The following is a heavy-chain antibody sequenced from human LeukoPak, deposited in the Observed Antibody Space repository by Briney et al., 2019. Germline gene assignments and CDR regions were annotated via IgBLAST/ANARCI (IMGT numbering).Heavy chain of an antibody. CDR1: GFTFSSYS. CDR3: ARDLXVGGTAXXXX. D-gene: IGHD1-26*01. Sequence: PGGSLRLSCAASGFTFSSYSMNWVRQAPGKGLEWVSSISSSSNYIYYADSVKGRFTMSRDNAKNSLYLQMNSLRGEDTAVYYCARDLXVGGTAXXXXWXQXTLVTVSS. CDR2: ISSSSNYI. V-gene: IGHV3-21*01. J-gene: IGHJ4*02.